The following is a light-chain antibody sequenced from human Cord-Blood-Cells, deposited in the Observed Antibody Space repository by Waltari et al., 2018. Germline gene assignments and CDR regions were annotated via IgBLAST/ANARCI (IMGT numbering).Light chain of an antibody. J-gene: IGLJ3*02. CDR1: VLAKKY. V-gene: IGLV3-27*01. CDR2: KDS. CDR3: YSAADNNLL. Sequence: SYELTQPSSVSVSPGQTARITCSGDVLAKKYARWFQQKPGQAPVLVIYKDSERPSGFPERFHGSSSGATVTLTISGAQVEDEADYYCYSAADNNLLFGGGTKLTVL.